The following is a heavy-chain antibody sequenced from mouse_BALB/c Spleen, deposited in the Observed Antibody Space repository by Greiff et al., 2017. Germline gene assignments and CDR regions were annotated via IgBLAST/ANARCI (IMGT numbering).Heavy chain of an antibody. Sequence: EVKLMESGPELVKPGASMKISCKASGYSFTGYTMNWVKQSYGKNLEWIGLINPYNGGTSYNQKFKGKATLTVDKSSSTAYMELLSLTSEDSAVYYCARGGDYGYDGDWYFDVWGAGTTVTVSS. J-gene: IGHJ1*01. D-gene: IGHD2-2*01. CDR1: GYSFTGYT. CDR2: INPYNGGT. CDR3: ARGGDYGYDGDWYFDV. V-gene: IGHV1-18*01.